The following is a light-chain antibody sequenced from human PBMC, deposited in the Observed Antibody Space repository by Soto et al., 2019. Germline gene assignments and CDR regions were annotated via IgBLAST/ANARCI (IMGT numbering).Light chain of an antibody. J-gene: IGKJ4*01. CDR2: DVS. Sequence: EIVLTQSPATLSLSPGERATLSYRASQSISSHLAWYQQKPGQAPRLLMYDVSNRATGIPARFSGSGSGTDFTLTISSLEPEDFAVYYCQQRPNWPLTFGGGTKVEIK. CDR3: QQRPNWPLT. V-gene: IGKV3-11*01. CDR1: QSISSH.